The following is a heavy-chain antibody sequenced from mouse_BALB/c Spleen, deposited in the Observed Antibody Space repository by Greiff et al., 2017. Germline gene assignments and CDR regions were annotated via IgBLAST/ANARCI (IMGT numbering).Heavy chain of an antibody. V-gene: IGHV5-9-4*01. J-gene: IGHJ4*01. CDR3: GREYYGEYAMDY. CDR1: GFTFSSYA. D-gene: IGHD1-1*01. CDR2: ISSGGSYT. Sequence: DVMLVESGGGLVKPGGSLKLSCAASGFTFSSYAMSWVRQSPEKRLEWVAEISSGGSYTYYPDTVTGRFTISRDNAKNTLYLEMSSLRSEDTAMYYCGREYYGEYAMDYWGQGTSVTVSS.